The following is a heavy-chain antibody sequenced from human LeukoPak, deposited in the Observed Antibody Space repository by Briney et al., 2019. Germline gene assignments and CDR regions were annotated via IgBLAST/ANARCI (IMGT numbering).Heavy chain of an antibody. J-gene: IGHJ4*02. CDR2: ISYSGST. D-gene: IGHD2-21*02. Sequence: SETLSLTCTVSGDSITDYWTWIRQPPGKGLEWIGYISYSGSTSYNPSLKSRVTISADTSKNHFTLRLTSVTAADTAVYYCARVPARRVVTTPTYFDSWGQGTLVTVSS. CDR1: GDSITDY. V-gene: IGHV4-59*01. CDR3: ARVPARRVVTTPTYFDS.